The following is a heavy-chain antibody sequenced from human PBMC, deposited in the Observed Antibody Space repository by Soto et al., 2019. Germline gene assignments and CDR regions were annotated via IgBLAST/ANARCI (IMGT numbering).Heavy chain of an antibody. CDR3: AIGQTRASSALIDN. V-gene: IGHV1-24*01. Sequence: ASVKVSCKLSGYTLTKLSMHWVRQAPGKGLEWMGSFDPEKGETIYTQKFQGRVTMTEDTSTDTAYMELSSLRSEDTAVYYCAIGQTRASSALIDNWGQGTLVTVSS. CDR2: FDPEKGET. D-gene: IGHD3-22*01. CDR1: GYTLTKLS. J-gene: IGHJ4*02.